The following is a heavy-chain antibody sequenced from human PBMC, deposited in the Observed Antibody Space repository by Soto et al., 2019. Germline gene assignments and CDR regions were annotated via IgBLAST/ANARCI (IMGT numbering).Heavy chain of an antibody. CDR3: ARESSGYDSAGPKDAFDI. Sequence: QVQLQQWGAGLLKPSETLSLTCAVYGGSFSGYYWSWIRQPPGKGLEWIGEINHSGSTNYNPSLKSRVTISVDTSKNQFSLKLSSVTAADTAVYYCARESSGYDSAGPKDAFDIWGQGTMVTVSS. V-gene: IGHV4-34*01. J-gene: IGHJ3*02. CDR1: GGSFSGYY. D-gene: IGHD5-12*01. CDR2: INHSGST.